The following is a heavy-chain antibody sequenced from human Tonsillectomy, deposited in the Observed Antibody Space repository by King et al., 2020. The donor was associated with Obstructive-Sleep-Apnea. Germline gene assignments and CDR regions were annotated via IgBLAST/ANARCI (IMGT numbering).Heavy chain of an antibody. CDR3: ARGQSSTSRRVDY. J-gene: IGHJ4*02. Sequence: QLQESGPGLVKPSETLSLTCTVSGGSISSSSYYWGGIRQPPGKWREWIGGILYSWSTSYNPSLKSRVTISVDTSKNQFSLKLRSVTAADTAVYYCARGQSSTSRRVDYWGQGTLVTVSS. CDR2: ILYSWST. V-gene: IGHV4-39*01. CDR1: GGSISSSSYY. D-gene: IGHD2-2*01.